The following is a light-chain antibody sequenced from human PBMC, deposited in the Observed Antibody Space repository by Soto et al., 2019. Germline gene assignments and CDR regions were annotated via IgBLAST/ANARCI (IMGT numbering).Light chain of an antibody. CDR1: QSISSW. V-gene: IGKV1-5*03. J-gene: IGKJ1*01. Sequence: DIQMTQSPSTLSASVGDRVTITCRASQSISSWLAWYQQKAGEAPKLLIYKASSLESGVPSRFGGSGSGTEVPLTISSLQSDDFATYYCQQYNVYPWTFGQGTKVEIK. CDR3: QQYNVYPWT. CDR2: KAS.